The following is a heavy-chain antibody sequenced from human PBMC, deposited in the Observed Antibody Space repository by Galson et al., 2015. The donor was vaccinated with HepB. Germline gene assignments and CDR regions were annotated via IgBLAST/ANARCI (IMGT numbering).Heavy chain of an antibody. CDR2: ISYDGSNK. J-gene: IGHJ4*02. V-gene: IGHV3-30-3*01. CDR3: ARDKRYGSRPYYFDY. CDR1: GFTFSSYA. Sequence: SLRLSCAASGFTFSSYAMHWVRQAPGKGLEWVAVISYDGSNKYYADSVKGRFTISRDNSKNTLYLQMNSLRAEDTAVYYCARDKRYGSRPYYFDYWGQGTLVTVSS. D-gene: IGHD5-18*01.